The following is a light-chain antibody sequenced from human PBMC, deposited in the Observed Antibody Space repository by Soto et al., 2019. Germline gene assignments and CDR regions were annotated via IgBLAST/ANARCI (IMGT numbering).Light chain of an antibody. CDR3: QQYYYVPL. CDR2: DAS. Sequence: DIQMTQSPSSLSASVGDRVTITCQASQEISNALSWYQLKLGKAPTLLIYDASNLETGVPPRFSGSGFGPAFTFVISSLQAEDVATYYCQQYYYVPLFGPGTKVDIK. J-gene: IGKJ3*01. V-gene: IGKV1-33*01. CDR1: QEISNA.